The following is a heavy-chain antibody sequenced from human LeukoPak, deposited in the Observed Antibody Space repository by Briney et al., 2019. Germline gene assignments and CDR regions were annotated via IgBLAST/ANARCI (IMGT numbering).Heavy chain of an antibody. D-gene: IGHD2-15*01. V-gene: IGHV3-30-3*01. Sequence: GGSLRLSCAASGFTFSNYAMHWVRQAPGKGLEWVAVVSSDGGNKYYADSVKGRFTISRDNSKNTLYLQMNSLRAEDTAVYYCARDNRPLLIVVVVAATGGYFDYWGQGTLVTVSS. CDR3: ARDNRPLLIVVVVAATGGYFDY. J-gene: IGHJ4*02. CDR2: VSSDGGNK. CDR1: GFTFSNYA.